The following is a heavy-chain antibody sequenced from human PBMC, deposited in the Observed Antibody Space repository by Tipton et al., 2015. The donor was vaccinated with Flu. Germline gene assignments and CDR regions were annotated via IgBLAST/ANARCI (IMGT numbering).Heavy chain of an antibody. D-gene: IGHD3-22*01. Sequence: TLSLTCIVSGDSISSYYWSWIRQPPGKGLEWIGYMYYSGSTKYNPSLKSRVTISIDTSKNQFSLKLTSVTAADTAVYYCARDLKWSSAYYNPFGYWGQGTLVTVSS. V-gene: IGHV4-59*01. CDR3: ARDLKWSSAYYNPFGY. CDR2: MYYSGST. J-gene: IGHJ4*02. CDR1: GDSISSYY.